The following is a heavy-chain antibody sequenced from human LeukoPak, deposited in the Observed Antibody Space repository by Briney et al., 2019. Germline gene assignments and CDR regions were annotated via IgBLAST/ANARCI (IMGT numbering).Heavy chain of an antibody. V-gene: IGHV4-61*08. J-gene: IGHJ4*02. Sequence: PSETLSLTCTVSGGSISSGGYYWSWIRQHPGKGLEWIGYIYYSGSTNYNPSLKSRVTMSVDTSKNQFSLKLSSVTAADTAVYYGARARAGVAAAGLTDYWGQGTLVTVSS. CDR2: IYYSGST. CDR1: GGSISSGGYY. CDR3: ARARAGVAAAGLTDY. D-gene: IGHD6-13*01.